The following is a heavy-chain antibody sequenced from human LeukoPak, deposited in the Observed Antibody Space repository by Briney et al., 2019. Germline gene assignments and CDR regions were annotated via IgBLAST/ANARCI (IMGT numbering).Heavy chain of an antibody. D-gene: IGHD2-2*03. CDR2: INPSGSST. J-gene: IGHJ4*02. CDR3: ARDGYCSSTSCYGLAY. V-gene: IGHV1-46*01. Sequence: ASRKVSCKPSVYTFTTYDMHWVRQAPGQGLEWMGIINPSGSSTSYAQKFQGRVNMTGDTSTSTVYMELSRLRSEVTAVYSCARDGYCSSTSCYGLAYWGQGTLVTVSS. CDR1: VYTFTTYD.